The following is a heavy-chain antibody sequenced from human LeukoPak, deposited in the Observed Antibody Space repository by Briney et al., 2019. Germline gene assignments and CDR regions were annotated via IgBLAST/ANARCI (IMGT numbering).Heavy chain of an antibody. J-gene: IGHJ4*02. CDR3: ARGCSSGTCPLDY. CDR2: INHSGST. CDR1: GGSFSGYY. Sequence: PSETLSLTCAVYGGSFSGYYWSWIRQPPGKGLEWIGEINHSGSTNYNPSLRSRVTISVDTSKNQFSLKLNSVTAADTAVYYCARGCSSGTCPLDYWGQGTLVTVSS. V-gene: IGHV4-34*01. D-gene: IGHD2-15*01.